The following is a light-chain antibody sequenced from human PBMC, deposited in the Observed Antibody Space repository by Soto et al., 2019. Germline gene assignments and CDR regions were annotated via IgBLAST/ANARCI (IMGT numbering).Light chain of an antibody. CDR1: QTVRNNY. V-gene: IGKV3-20*01. J-gene: IGKJ1*01. CDR3: QQYGRSPST. Sequence: EFVLTQSPGTLSLSPGERSTLSCRASQTVRNNYLAWYQQKTGQAPRVLIYGESSRSAGIPDRFSGSGSGTDLNLTISRLEPEDFAVYYCQQYGRSPSTFGQGTKVDIK. CDR2: GES.